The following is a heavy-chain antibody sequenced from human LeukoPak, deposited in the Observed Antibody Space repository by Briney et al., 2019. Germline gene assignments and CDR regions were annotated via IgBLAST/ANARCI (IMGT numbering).Heavy chain of an antibody. CDR3: ARDSAGNDY. CDR1: GFTFSTYW. J-gene: IGHJ4*02. V-gene: IGHV3-7*01. D-gene: IGHD6-13*01. Sequence: GGSLRLSCEASGFTFSTYWMSWVRQAPGKGLEWVANIKQDGSEKYYVDSVKGRFTISRDNAKNSLYLQMNSLRAEATAMYYLARDSAGNDYLGQGTPVTVSS. CDR2: IKQDGSEK.